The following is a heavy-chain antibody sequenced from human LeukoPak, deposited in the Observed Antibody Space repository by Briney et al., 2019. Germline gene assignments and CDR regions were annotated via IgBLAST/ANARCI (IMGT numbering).Heavy chain of an antibody. Sequence: SETLSLTCAVYGGSFSGYFWSWIRQPPGKGLEWIGEINHTGSSNYNPSLKSRVTISVDTSKNQFSLKVSSVTDAYTSVYYCARSKDYVWGTHRWALGHWGQGTLVTASS. V-gene: IGHV4-34*01. CDR2: INHTGSS. J-gene: IGHJ4*02. D-gene: IGHD3-16*02. CDR3: ARSKDYVWGTHRWALGH. CDR1: GGSFSGYF.